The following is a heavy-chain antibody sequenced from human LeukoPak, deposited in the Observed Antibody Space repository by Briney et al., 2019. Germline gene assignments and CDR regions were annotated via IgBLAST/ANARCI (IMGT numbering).Heavy chain of an antibody. CDR3: ARDKADTAMVPFDY. Sequence: GGSLRLSCAASGFTFSSYSMNWVRQAPGKGLEWVSSISSSSSYIYYADSVKGRFTISRDNAKNSLYLQMNSLRAEDTAVYYSARDKADTAMVPFDYWGQGTLVTVSS. CDR1: GFTFSSYS. V-gene: IGHV3-21*01. D-gene: IGHD5-18*01. J-gene: IGHJ4*02. CDR2: ISSSSSYI.